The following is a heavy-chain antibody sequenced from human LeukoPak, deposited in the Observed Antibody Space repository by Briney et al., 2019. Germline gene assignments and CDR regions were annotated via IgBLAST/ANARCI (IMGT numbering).Heavy chain of an antibody. CDR3: ASGGDFDY. CDR1: GFTFSSSS. Sequence: GGSLRLSCVASGFTFSSSSMTWVRQAPGKGLEWVSSMSPGSDYIYYADSMKGRFTISRDNPKNSLYLQMDSLRAEDTAVYYCASGGDFDYWGQGTLVTVSS. J-gene: IGHJ4*02. V-gene: IGHV3-21*01. D-gene: IGHD4-17*01. CDR2: MSPGSDYI.